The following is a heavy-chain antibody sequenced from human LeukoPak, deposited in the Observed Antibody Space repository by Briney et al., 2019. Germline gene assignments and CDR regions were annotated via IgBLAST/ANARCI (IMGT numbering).Heavy chain of an antibody. J-gene: IGHJ4*02. V-gene: IGHV3-33*01. Sequence: PGGSLRLSCAASGFTFRNYGMNWVRQAPGKGLEWVAVIWYDGSTKYYGDAVKGRFTISRDNSKDTLYLEMNSLRVEDTAVYYCARWGEEARLDYWGQGTLVTVSS. D-gene: IGHD1-26*01. CDR1: GFTFRNYG. CDR2: IWYDGSTK. CDR3: ARWGEEARLDY.